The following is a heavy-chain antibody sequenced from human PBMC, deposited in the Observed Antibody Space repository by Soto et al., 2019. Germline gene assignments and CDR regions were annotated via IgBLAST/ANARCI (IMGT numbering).Heavy chain of an antibody. Sequence: KPSETLSLTCAVYGGSFSGYYWSWIRQPPGKGLEWIGEINHSGSTNYNPSLKSRVTISVDTSKNQFSLKLSSVTAADTAVNYCARGHSRLLWFGGHWFDPWGQGTLVTVSS. CDR1: GGSFSGYY. V-gene: IGHV4-34*01. CDR2: INHSGST. CDR3: ARGHSRLLWFGGHWFDP. D-gene: IGHD3-10*01. J-gene: IGHJ5*02.